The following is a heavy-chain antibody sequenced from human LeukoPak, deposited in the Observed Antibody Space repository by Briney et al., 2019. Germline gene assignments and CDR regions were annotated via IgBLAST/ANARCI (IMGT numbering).Heavy chain of an antibody. J-gene: IGHJ4*02. CDR3: ASDILTGYPLGDY. D-gene: IGHD3-9*01. Sequence: ASVKVSCKASGGTFSSYAISWVRQAPGQGPEWMGIINPSGGSTSYAQKFQGRVTMTRDTSTSTVYMELSSLRSEDTAVYYCASDILTGYPLGDYWGQGTLVTVSS. V-gene: IGHV1-46*01. CDR1: GGTFSSYA. CDR2: INPSGGST.